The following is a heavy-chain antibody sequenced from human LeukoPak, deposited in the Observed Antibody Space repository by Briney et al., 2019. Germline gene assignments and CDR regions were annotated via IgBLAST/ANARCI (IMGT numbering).Heavy chain of an antibody. D-gene: IGHD2-2*01. J-gene: IGHJ6*03. Sequence: SETLSLTCAVYGGSFRSYYWSWIRQPPGKGLEWIGEINHSGSTNYNPSLKSRVTISVDTSKNQFSLKLSSVTAADTAVYYCARGPGRCSSTSCYVGYYFYYMDVWGKGTTVTVSS. CDR2: INHSGST. V-gene: IGHV4-34*01. CDR3: ARGPGRCSSTSCYVGYYFYYMDV. CDR1: GGSFRSYY.